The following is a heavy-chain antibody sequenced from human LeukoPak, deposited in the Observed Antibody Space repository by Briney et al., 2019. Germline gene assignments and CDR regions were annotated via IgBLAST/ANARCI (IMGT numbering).Heavy chain of an antibody. Sequence: SETLSLTCSASGGSISSSTYYWGWIRQPPGKGLEWIGSISYSGTAYYNPSLKSRVTFSVDTSKNQFSLKLNSVTAADTAVYNCARSISGRHNFACWGQGTLVAVSS. CDR1: GGSISSSTYY. CDR3: ARSISGRHNFAC. V-gene: IGHV4-39*01. D-gene: IGHD6-19*01. CDR2: ISYSGTA. J-gene: IGHJ4*02.